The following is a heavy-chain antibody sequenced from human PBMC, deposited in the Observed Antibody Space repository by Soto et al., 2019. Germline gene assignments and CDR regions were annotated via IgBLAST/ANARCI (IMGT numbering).Heavy chain of an antibody. Sequence: GGSLNLPCAPSGFPFSNYPLTWVPQPPGKGLEWVSYISSSSSTIYYADSVKGRFTISRDNAKNSLYLQMNSLRAEDTAVYYCARDRVTIFSPYFDYWGQGTLVTVSS. CDR1: GFPFSNYP. CDR2: ISSSSSTI. V-gene: IGHV3-48*01. J-gene: IGHJ4*02. D-gene: IGHD3-9*01. CDR3: ARDRVTIFSPYFDY.